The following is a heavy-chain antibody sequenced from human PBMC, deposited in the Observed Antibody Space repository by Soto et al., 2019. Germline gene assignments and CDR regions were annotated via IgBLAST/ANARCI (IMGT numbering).Heavy chain of an antibody. J-gene: IGHJ5*02. D-gene: IGHD6-25*01. Sequence: ASVKVSCKASGYTFTSYAMHWVRQAPGQRLEWMGWINAGNGNTKYPQKFQGRVTITRDTSASTAYMELSSLRSEDTAVYYCARNRLNNNWFDPWGQGTLVTVSS. CDR3: ARNRLNNNWFDP. V-gene: IGHV1-3*01. CDR2: INAGNGNT. CDR1: GYTFTSYA.